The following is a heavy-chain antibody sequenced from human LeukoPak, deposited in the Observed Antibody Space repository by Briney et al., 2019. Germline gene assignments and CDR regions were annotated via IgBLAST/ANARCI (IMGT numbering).Heavy chain of an antibody. CDR2: INHSGST. D-gene: IGHD3-9*01. V-gene: IGHV4-34*01. CDR1: GGSFSGYY. CDR3: ARGQPGSQTQNVLRYFDWLFPVGGYWFGP. Sequence: PSETLSLTCAVYGGSFSGYYWSWIRQPPGKGQEWIGEINHSGSTNYNPSLKSRVTISVDTSKNQFSLKLSSVTAADTAVYYCARGQPGSQTQNVLRYFDWLFPVGGYWFGPWGQGTLVTVSS. J-gene: IGHJ5*02.